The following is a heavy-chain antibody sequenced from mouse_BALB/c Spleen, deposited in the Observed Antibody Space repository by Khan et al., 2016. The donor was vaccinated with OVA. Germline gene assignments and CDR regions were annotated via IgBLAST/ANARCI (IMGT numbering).Heavy chain of an antibody. CDR2: IRYDGNT. J-gene: IGHJ3*01. Sequence: EVQLQESGPGLVKPSQSLSLTCSVTGYSITNGYFWYWIRQFPGNILEWMGYIRYDGNTNYNPSLKNRISITRDTSKNLFFLNLNSVTPEDTATYYSARGGSSRPAWFTYWGQGTLVTVSA. CDR3: ARGGSSRPAWFTY. D-gene: IGHD6-1*01. V-gene: IGHV3-6*02. CDR1: GYSITNGYF.